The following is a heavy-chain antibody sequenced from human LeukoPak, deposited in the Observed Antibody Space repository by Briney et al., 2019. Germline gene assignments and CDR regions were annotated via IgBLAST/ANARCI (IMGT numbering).Heavy chain of an antibody. V-gene: IGHV3-74*01. CDR1: GFTFSNYW. CDR2: IHPDGSGT. J-gene: IGHJ4*02. Sequence: GGSLRLSCAASGFTFSNYWMHWVRQTPGKGLVCVSRIHPDGSGTDYADSVRGRFTISRDNAKNTLYLQMNSLRTEDTAVYYCAKAEGYDILTGLDYWGQGTLVTVSS. D-gene: IGHD3-9*01. CDR3: AKAEGYDILTGLDY.